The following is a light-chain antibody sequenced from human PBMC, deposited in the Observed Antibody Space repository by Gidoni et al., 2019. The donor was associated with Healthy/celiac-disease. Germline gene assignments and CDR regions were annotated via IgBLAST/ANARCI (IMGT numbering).Light chain of an antibody. J-gene: IGKJ3*01. Sequence: DIQMTQSPSSLSASVGDRVTITCRASQSISSYLNWYQQKPGKAPKLLIYAASSLQSGVPSRFSGSGSGTDFTLPIRSLQPEDFATYYCQQSYSTLIFTFGPGTKVEIK. CDR2: AAS. CDR3: QQSYSTLIFT. CDR1: QSISSY. V-gene: IGKV1-39*01.